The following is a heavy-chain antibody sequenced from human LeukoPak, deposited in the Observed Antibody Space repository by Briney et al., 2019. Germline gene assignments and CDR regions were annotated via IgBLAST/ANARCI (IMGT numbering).Heavy chain of an antibody. CDR2: IKSKTAGELT. V-gene: IGHV3-15*01. Sequence: GGSLRLSCAASGFTFSDALMAWVRQAPGKGLEWVGRIKSKTAGELTDYAAPVQGRFTISRDDSKNTLHLQMNSPKTEDTAVYYCSTGDFKYFYYGMDVWGQGTTVTVSS. CDR3: STGDFKYFYYGMDV. CDR1: GFTFSDAL. J-gene: IGHJ6*02. D-gene: IGHD3/OR15-3a*01.